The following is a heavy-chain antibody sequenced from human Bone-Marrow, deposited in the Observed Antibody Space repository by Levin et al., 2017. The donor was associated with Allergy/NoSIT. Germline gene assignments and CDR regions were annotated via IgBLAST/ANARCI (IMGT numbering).Heavy chain of an antibody. Sequence: PGGSLRLSCAASGFIFTSSAMSWVRQAPGKGLEWVSSISASDDSTFYTDSVKGRLTISRDNSKNTIYLQMNSLRAEDTAIYYCAKVRRGLDSFDIWGQGPMVTVSS. CDR1: GFIFTSSA. CDR3: AKVRRGLDSFDI. CDR2: ISASDDST. J-gene: IGHJ3*02. V-gene: IGHV3-23*01. D-gene: IGHD3/OR15-3a*01.